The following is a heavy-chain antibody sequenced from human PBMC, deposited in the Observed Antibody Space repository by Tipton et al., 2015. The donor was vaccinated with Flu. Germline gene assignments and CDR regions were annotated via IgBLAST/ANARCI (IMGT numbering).Heavy chain of an antibody. CDR2: IYYSGST. CDR1: GGSISSYY. D-gene: IGHD4-23*01. V-gene: IGHV4-59*01. Sequence: TLSLTCTVSGGSISSYYWSWIRQPPGKGLEWIGYIYYSGSTNYNPSLKSRVTISVDTSKNQFSLKLSSVTAADTAVYYCAGVLRSDYGGNPYYFDYWGQGTLVTVSS. CDR3: AGVLRSDYGGNPYYFDY. J-gene: IGHJ4*02.